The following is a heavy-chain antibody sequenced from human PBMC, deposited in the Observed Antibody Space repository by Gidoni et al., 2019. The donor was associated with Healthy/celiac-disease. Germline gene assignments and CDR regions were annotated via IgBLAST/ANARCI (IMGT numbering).Heavy chain of an antibody. CDR2: GGTT. D-gene: IGHD3-10*01. V-gene: IGHV3-49*02. CDR3: TSLSLWFGELLSDY. J-gene: IGHJ4*02. Sequence: GGTTEYAASVKGRFTISRDDSKSIAYLQMNSLKTEDTAVYYCTSLSLWFGELLSDYWGQGTLVTVSS.